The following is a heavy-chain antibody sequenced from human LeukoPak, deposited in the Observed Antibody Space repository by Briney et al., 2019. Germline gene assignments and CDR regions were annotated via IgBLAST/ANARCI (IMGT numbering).Heavy chain of an antibody. CDR1: GFTFSSYS. Sequence: PGGSLRLSCTASGFTFSSYSMNWVRQAPGKGLEWVSSISSSSSNIYYADSVKGRFTISRDNTKNSLYLQMNSLRAEDTAVYYCARDLIQVTMVYWGQGTLVTVSS. J-gene: IGHJ4*02. CDR3: ARDLIQVTMVY. CDR2: ISSSSSNI. D-gene: IGHD4/OR15-4a*01. V-gene: IGHV3-21*01.